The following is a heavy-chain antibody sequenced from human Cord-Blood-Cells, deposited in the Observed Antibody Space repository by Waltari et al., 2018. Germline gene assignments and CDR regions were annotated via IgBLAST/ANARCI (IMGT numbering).Heavy chain of an antibody. CDR1: GFTFSSYS. J-gene: IGHJ6*02. CDR2: ISSSSSYI. CDR3: ARDVAAGDYYGMDV. D-gene: IGHD6-25*01. Sequence: EVQLVESGGGLVKPGGSLRLSCAASGFTFSSYSMNWVRQAPGKGLEGVSSISSSSSYIYYADSVKGRFTISRDNAKNSLYLQMNSLRAEDTAVYYCARDVAAGDYYGMDVWGQGTTVTVSS. V-gene: IGHV3-21*01.